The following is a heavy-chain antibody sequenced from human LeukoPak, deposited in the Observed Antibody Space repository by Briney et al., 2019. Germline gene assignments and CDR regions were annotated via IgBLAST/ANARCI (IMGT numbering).Heavy chain of an antibody. Sequence: GGSLRLSCAASGFTFSTYAMSWVRQAPGKGLEWVSTISDSGGSTYNADSVKGRFTISRDNSKNTLYLQMNSLRAEDTAVYYCAKGGDGIAVANTFDYWGQGTLVTVSS. J-gene: IGHJ4*02. V-gene: IGHV3-23*01. D-gene: IGHD6-19*01. CDR3: AKGGDGIAVANTFDY. CDR2: ISDSGGST. CDR1: GFTFSTYA.